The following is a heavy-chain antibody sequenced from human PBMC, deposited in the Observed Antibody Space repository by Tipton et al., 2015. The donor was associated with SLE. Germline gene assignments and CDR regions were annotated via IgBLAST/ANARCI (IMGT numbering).Heavy chain of an antibody. Sequence: SLRLSCAASGFTFHNYWMHWVRQAPGKGLVWVSRLSTDGSVTTYADSVKGRLTISRDNAKNTLYLQMRSLRVEDMGIYYCARAPTISVAGTTDPFGMDVWGPGTRVTVSS. CDR1: GFTFHNYW. CDR3: ARAPTISVAGTTDPFGMDV. V-gene: IGHV3-74*01. CDR2: LSTDGSVT. D-gene: IGHD6-19*01. J-gene: IGHJ6*02.